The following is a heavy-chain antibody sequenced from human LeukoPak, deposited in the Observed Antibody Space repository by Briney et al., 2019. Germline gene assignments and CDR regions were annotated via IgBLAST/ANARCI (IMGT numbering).Heavy chain of an antibody. Sequence: SETLSLTCTVSGYSISRHYYWGWIRQSPGKGLEWIGNIHHTGSTNYNPSLKSRVTMSVDTSKNQFSLKLSSVTAADTAVYYCARGGIAVALFDPWGQGTLVTVSS. CDR1: GYSISRHYY. J-gene: IGHJ5*02. V-gene: IGHV4-38-2*02. CDR2: IHHTGST. CDR3: ARGGIAVALFDP. D-gene: IGHD6-19*01.